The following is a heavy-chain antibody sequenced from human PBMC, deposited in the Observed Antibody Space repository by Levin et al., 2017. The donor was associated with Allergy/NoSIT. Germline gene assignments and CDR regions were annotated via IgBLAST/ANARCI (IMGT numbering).Heavy chain of an antibody. D-gene: IGHD3-10*01. CDR1: GFTFSSYS. Sequence: TGGSLRLSCAASGFTFSSYSMNWVRQTPGKGLEWVSSISSSSNDIFYADSVKGRFTISRDNAKNSLFLQMNSLRAEDTAVYYCARDYFVSGSFYNGGYWGQGTLVTVSS. J-gene: IGHJ4*02. CDR3: ARDYFVSGSFYNGGY. CDR2: ISSSSNDI. V-gene: IGHV3-21*01.